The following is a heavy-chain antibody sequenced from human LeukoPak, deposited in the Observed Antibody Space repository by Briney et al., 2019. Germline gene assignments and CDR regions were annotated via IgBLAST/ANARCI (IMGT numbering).Heavy chain of an antibody. CDR1: GFTFSSYA. D-gene: IGHD3-16*01. V-gene: IGHV3-23*01. CDR2: ITGSGGTT. Sequence: GGSLRLSCAASGFTFSSYAMSWVRQAPGKGLEWVSTITGSGGTTHYADSVKGRFTISRDNSKNTLYLQLNRLRAEDTAVYFCAKDRGGVYYDNWFYFDSWGQGTLVIVSS. J-gene: IGHJ4*02. CDR3: AKDRGGVYYDNWFYFDS.